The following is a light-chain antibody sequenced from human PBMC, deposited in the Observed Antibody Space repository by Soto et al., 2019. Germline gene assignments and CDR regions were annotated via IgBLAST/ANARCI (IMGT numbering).Light chain of an antibody. CDR1: QSGGIY. CDR3: HHRYNGGLT. Sequence: EMVLTQSPATMSLSPGDRATLSCRASQSGGIYLAWPQQKPGQSPRLLIYDGSNRATGIPARFSGSGSGTDFTLTISSLEPEDFAVYDCHHRYNGGLTFGGGTKVEIK. J-gene: IGKJ4*01. V-gene: IGKV3-11*01. CDR2: DGS.